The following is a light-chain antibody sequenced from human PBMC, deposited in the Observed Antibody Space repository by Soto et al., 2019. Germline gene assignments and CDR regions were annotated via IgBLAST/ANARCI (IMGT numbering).Light chain of an antibody. CDR1: QSVSSSF. J-gene: IGKJ1*01. CDR3: QQYAYSPRT. Sequence: PGERSTLSCRSSQSVSSSFLAWYQQRPGQAPRLLICGVSTRAPGIPDRFSGSASETDFTLTISRLEPEDFAVYYCQQYAYSPRTFGQGTKVDIK. CDR2: GVS. V-gene: IGKV3-20*01.